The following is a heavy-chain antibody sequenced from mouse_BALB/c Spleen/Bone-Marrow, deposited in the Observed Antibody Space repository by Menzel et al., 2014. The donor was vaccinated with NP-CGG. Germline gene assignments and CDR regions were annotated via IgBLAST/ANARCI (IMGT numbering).Heavy chain of an antibody. Sequence: QVQLKQSGAELARPGASVKMSCKASGYTFTSYSMHWVKQRPGQGLEWIGYIYPSSGYTNYNQKFKAKATVTADKSSSTACMKLNSLTSEDSAVYCCARGGNFDYWGQGTPLTVSS. CDR1: GYTFTSYS. CDR3: ARGGNFDY. D-gene: IGHD1-1*01. J-gene: IGHJ2*01. V-gene: IGHV1-4*01. CDR2: IYPSSGYT.